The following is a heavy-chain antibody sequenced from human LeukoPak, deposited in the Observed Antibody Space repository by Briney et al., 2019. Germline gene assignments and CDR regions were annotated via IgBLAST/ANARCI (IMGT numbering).Heavy chain of an antibody. J-gene: IGHJ4*02. Sequence: SETLSLTCTVSGVSITSSSDYWGWLRQPPGKGLEWIGSIYYSGTTYYNPSLKSRLTMSVDTSKNQFSLQLSSVAAADTAVYYCARGLADIRYFDWLSEYYFDFWGQGTLVTVSS. V-gene: IGHV4-39*07. CDR1: GVSITSSSDY. CDR3: ARGLADIRYFDWLSEYYFDF. CDR2: IYYSGTT. D-gene: IGHD3-9*01.